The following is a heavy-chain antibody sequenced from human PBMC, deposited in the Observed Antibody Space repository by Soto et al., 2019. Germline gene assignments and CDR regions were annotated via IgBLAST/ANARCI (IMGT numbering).Heavy chain of an antibody. Sequence: SETLSLTCTVSGGSISSGGYYWSWIRQHPGKGREWIGYIYYSGSTYYNPSLKTRVTISVDTSKNQFSLKLSSVTAADTAVYYCARDMRYSSSPGWFDPWGQGTLVTVSS. CDR2: IYYSGST. CDR3: ARDMRYSSSPGWFDP. J-gene: IGHJ5*02. D-gene: IGHD6-6*01. V-gene: IGHV4-31*03. CDR1: GGSISSGGYY.